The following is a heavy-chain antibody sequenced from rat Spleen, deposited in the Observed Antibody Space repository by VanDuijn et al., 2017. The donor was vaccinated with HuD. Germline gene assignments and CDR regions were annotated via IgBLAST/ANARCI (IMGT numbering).Heavy chain of an antibody. V-gene: IGHV5-20*01. D-gene: IGHD1-1*01. CDR2: ISYDGGST. CDR3: ARGDIGYYSGFDY. CDR1: GFTFSDYG. Sequence: EVQLVESGGGLVQPGRSMKLSCSASGFTFSDYGMAWVFQAPTKGLEWVASISYDGGSTYYRDSVKGRFTISRDNAKSTLYLQMESLRSEDTATYYCARGDIGYYSGFDYWGQGVMVTVSS. J-gene: IGHJ2*01.